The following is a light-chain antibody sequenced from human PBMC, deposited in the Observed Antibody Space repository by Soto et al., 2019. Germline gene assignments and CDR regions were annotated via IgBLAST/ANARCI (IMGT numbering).Light chain of an antibody. CDR1: QSVTSN. CDR3: QHYFNWQYT. Sequence: EIVMTQSPATLSVSPGERATLSCRASQSVTSNLAWYQQKPGRAPRLLIYGASTRATGIPARFSGSESGTEFTLSISNLQSEDFALYYCQHYFNWQYTCGQGTKMEIK. J-gene: IGKJ2*01. V-gene: IGKV3-15*01. CDR2: GAS.